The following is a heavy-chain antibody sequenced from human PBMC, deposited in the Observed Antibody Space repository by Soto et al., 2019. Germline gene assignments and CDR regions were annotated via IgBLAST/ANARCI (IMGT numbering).Heavy chain of an antibody. J-gene: IGHJ4*02. CDR2: ISGGGGST. CDR3: AKDVYYDSSGYYPTFDY. CDR1: GFTFSSYA. V-gene: IGHV3-23*01. D-gene: IGHD3-22*01. Sequence: GGFLRLSCAASGFTFSSYAMSWVRQAPGKGLEWVSAISGGGGSTYYADSVKGRFTISRDNSKNTLYLQMNSLRAEDTAVYYCAKDVYYDSSGYYPTFDYWGQGTLVTVSS.